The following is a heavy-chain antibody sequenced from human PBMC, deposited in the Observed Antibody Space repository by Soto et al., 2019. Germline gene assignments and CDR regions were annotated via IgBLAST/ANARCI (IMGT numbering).Heavy chain of an antibody. Sequence: GGSLRLSCAASGFTFSDYYMSWIRQAPGKGLEWVSYISYSGSNIFYADSVKGRFTISRDNAKNSLYLQMNSLKAEDTAMYYCARNTGQLDDWGQGTLVTVSS. V-gene: IGHV3-11*01. CDR1: GFTFSDYY. CDR2: ISYSGSNI. J-gene: IGHJ4*02. D-gene: IGHD6-6*01. CDR3: ARNTGQLDD.